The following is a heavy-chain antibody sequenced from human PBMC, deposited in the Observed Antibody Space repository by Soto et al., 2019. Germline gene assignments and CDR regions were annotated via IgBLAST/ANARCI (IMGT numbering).Heavy chain of an antibody. Sequence: QLQLQESGPGLVKPSETLSLTCTVSGGSISSRSYYWGWIRQPPGKGLEWIGSMYYSGSTYYNPSLKSRVTISVDTSKNQFSLKLSSVTAADTAVYSCAADTVTLYYYYYGMDVWGQGTTVTVSS. D-gene: IGHD4-17*01. CDR1: GGSISSRSYY. J-gene: IGHJ6*02. CDR2: MYYSGST. V-gene: IGHV4-39*01. CDR3: AADTVTLYYYYYGMDV.